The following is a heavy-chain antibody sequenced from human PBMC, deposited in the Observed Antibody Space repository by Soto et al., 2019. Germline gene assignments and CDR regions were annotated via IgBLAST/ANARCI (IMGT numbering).Heavy chain of an antibody. D-gene: IGHD3-10*01. CDR2: IYSGGST. V-gene: IGHV3-53*01. CDR3: ARVGSGSQVYGMDV. CDR1: GFTVSSNY. J-gene: IGHJ6*02. Sequence: EVQLVESGGGLIQPGGSLRLSCAASGFTVSSNYMSWVRQAPGQGLEWVSVIYSGGSTYYADSVKGRFTISRDNSKNTLYLQMNSLRAEDTAVYYCARVGSGSQVYGMDVWGQGTTVTVSS.